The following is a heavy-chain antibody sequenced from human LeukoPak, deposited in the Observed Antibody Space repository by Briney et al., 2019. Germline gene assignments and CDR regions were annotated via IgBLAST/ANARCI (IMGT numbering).Heavy chain of an antibody. J-gene: IGHJ1*01. V-gene: IGHV3-23*01. CDR2: FSGGGSSRT. Sequence: GGSLRLSCAASGFTFDKYAMSWVRQAPGKGLEWDSLFSGGGSSRTYYADSVKGRFTISRDNSKNTLYLEMNSLRAEDTAVYYCAKDLISAAGRGDFQHWGQGTLVTVYS. CDR1: GFTFDKYA. D-gene: IGHD6-13*01. CDR3: AKDLISAAGRGDFQH.